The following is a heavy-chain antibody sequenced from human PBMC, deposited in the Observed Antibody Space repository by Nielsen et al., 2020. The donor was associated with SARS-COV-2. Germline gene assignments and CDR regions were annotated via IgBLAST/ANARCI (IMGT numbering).Heavy chain of an antibody. J-gene: IGHJ6*02. V-gene: IGHV3-33*01. D-gene: IGHD2-15*01. Sequence: LKISCAASGFTFSSYGMHWVRQAPGKGLEWVAVIWYDGSNKYYADSVKGRFTISRDNSKNTLYLQMNSLRAEDTAVYYCARIGYCSGGSGYSYYYYGMDVWGQGTTVTVSS. CDR3: ARIGYCSGGSGYSYYYYGMDV. CDR1: GFTFSSYG. CDR2: IWYDGSNK.